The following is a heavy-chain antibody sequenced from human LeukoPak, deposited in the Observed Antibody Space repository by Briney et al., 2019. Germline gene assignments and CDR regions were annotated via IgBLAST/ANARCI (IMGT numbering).Heavy chain of an antibody. CDR1: GGSISSYY. J-gene: IGHJ4*02. D-gene: IGHD3-22*01. CDR3: ARAGSSAYLIDY. Sequence: SETLSLTCTVSGGSISSYYWSWIRQPPGKGPEWIGYIYYSGSTNYNPSLKSRVTISVDTSKNQFSLKLTSVTAADTAVYYCARAGSSAYLIDYWGQGTLVTVSS. V-gene: IGHV4-59*01. CDR2: IYYSGST.